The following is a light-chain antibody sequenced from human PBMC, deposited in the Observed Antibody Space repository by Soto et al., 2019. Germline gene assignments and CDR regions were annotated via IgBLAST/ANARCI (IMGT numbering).Light chain of an antibody. CDR3: GTWDYSVTAFV. J-gene: IGLJ2*01. CDR2: TNN. CDR1: TSNIVNNF. V-gene: IGLV1-51*01. Sequence: QSVLTQPPSVSAAPGEKVTISCSGRTSNIVNNFVSWYRHLPGAAPQLLIHTNNKRPSGVSDRFSGSKSGSSATLGITGLQTGDEAHYYCGTWDYSVTAFVFGGGTQLTVL.